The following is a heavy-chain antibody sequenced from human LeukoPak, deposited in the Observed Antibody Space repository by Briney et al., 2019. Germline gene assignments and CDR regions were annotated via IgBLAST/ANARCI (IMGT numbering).Heavy chain of an antibody. CDR3: ARGGSAFDI. CDR2: IYYSGST. J-gene: IGHJ3*02. CDR1: GGSISCYY. Sequence: SETLSLTCSVSGGSISCYYWSWIRPPPGKGLAWIAYIYYSGSTNYNPSLKSRVTISVDTSKNQFSLKLSSVTAADTAVYYCARGGSAFDIWGQGTMVTVSS. V-gene: IGHV4-59*01. D-gene: IGHD3-16*01.